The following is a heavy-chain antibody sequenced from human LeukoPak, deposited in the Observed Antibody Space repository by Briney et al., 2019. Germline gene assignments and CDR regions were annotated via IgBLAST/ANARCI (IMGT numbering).Heavy chain of an antibody. CDR2: MKQDGRDS. D-gene: IGHD3-16*02. V-gene: IGHV3-7*01. J-gene: IGHJ4*02. Sequence: GGSLRLSCVASGFTVSGYWMSWVRQAPGKGLEGVANMKQDGRDSHYVDSVKGRFTISRDYAKKSVYLEMNSLRAEDTAVHYCAFGGVIAWYFDYWGEGTLVTVSS. CDR3: AFGGVIAWYFDY. CDR1: GFTVSGYW.